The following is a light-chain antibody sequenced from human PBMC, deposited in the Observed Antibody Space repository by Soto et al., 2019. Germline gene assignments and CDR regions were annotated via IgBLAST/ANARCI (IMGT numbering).Light chain of an antibody. CDR3: QQTNHFPFT. V-gene: IGKV1-12*01. Sequence: DIQMTQFPSSVSASLVAGVTITCRASQDINSFLAWYQQKPGKAPNLLIYGASTLHIGVPSRFRGSGSGTAFTLTISSLQPEDFATYFCQQTNHFPFTFGPGTKVDIK. CDR1: QDINSF. CDR2: GAS. J-gene: IGKJ3*01.